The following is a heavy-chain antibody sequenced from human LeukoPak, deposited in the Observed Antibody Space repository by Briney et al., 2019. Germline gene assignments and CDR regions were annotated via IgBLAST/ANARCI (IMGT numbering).Heavy chain of an antibody. Sequence: GGSLRLSCAASGFTFSSYAMSWVRQAPGKGLEWVSAISGSGGSTYYADSVKGRFTISRDNSKNTLYLQMNSLRAEDTAVYYCAKDLGYCSGGSCYGFDYWGQGTLVTVSS. V-gene: IGHV3-23*01. J-gene: IGHJ4*02. CDR1: GFTFSSYA. CDR3: AKDLGYCSGGSCYGFDY. D-gene: IGHD2-15*01. CDR2: ISGSGGST.